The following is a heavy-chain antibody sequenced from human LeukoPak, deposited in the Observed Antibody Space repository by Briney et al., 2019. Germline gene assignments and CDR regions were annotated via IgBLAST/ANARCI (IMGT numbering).Heavy chain of an antibody. D-gene: IGHD6-19*01. Sequence: SETLSLTCTVSGGSISSYYWSWIRQPAGKGLEWIGRIYTSGSTNYNPSLKSRVTMSVDTSKNQSSLKLSSVTAADTAVYYCANGRAVAGKGYFDYWGQGTLVTVSS. CDR3: ANGRAVAGKGYFDY. CDR2: IYTSGST. V-gene: IGHV4-4*07. CDR1: GGSISSYY. J-gene: IGHJ4*02.